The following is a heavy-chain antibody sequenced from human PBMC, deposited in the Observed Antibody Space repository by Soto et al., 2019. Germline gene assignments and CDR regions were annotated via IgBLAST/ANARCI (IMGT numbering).Heavy chain of an antibody. CDR2: ISAHNGNT. CDR1: GYTFTSYG. V-gene: IGHV1-18*01. Sequence: GASVKVSCKASGYTFTSYGISWVRQAPGQGLEWMGWISAHNGNTNYAQKLQGRVTMTTDTSTSTAYMELRSLRSDDTAVYYCASVNCSGGSCYYPMPDYWGQGTLVTVSS. CDR3: ASVNCSGGSCYYPMPDY. D-gene: IGHD2-15*01. J-gene: IGHJ4*02.